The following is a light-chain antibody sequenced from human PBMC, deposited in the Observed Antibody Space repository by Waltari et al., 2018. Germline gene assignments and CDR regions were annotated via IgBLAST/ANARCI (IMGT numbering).Light chain of an antibody. CDR2: RDS. J-gene: IGLJ1*01. Sequence: SYELTQPPSVSVTLGQTAMITRGGNRIEKTNVHWYQQKPGQAPVLVIYRDSYRPTGIPDRFSASNSGNTATLTISRVQAGDEADYFCQVWDGSTSEVFGAGTKVTVL. CDR3: QVWDGSTSEV. V-gene: IGLV3-9*01. CDR1: RIEKTN.